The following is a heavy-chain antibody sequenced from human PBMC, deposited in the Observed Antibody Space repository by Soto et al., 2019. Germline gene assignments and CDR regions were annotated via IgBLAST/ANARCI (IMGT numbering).Heavy chain of an antibody. Sequence: SETLSLTCAVYGGSFSGYYWSWIRQPPGKGLEWIGEINHSGSTNYNPSLKSRVTISVDTSKNQFSLKLSSVTAADTAVYYCARFGYCSGGSCQTSYYWGQGTLVTVSS. CDR3: ARFGYCSGGSCQTSYY. D-gene: IGHD2-15*01. CDR1: GGSFSGYY. V-gene: IGHV4-34*01. CDR2: INHSGST. J-gene: IGHJ4*02.